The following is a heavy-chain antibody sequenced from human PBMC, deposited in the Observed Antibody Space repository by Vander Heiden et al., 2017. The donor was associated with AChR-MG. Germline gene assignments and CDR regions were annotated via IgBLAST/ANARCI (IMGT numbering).Heavy chain of an antibody. CDR3: ARHGSLVYAEWFDP. Sequence: QLQLQESGPGLVKPSETLSLTCTVSGGSISSSSYYWGWIRQPPGKGLEWIGSIYYSGSTYYNPSLKSRVTISVDTSKNQFSLKLSSVTAADTAVYYCARHGSLVYAEWFDPWGQGTLVTVSS. V-gene: IGHV4-39*01. D-gene: IGHD2-8*01. J-gene: IGHJ5*02. CDR2: IYYSGST. CDR1: GGSISSSSYY.